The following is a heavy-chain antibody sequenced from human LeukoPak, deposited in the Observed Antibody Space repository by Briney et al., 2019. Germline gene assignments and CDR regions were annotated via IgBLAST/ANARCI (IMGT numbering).Heavy chain of an antibody. CDR2: IYYSGST. Sequence: PSETLSLTCTVSGGPISSYYWIWIRQPPGKGLEWIGYIYYSGSTNYNPSLKSRVTISVETSKNQFSLKLSSVTAADTAVYYCAREDRMITFGGVIVKGDAFDIWGQGTMVTVSS. J-gene: IGHJ3*02. V-gene: IGHV4-59*12. CDR3: AREDRMITFGGVIVKGDAFDI. D-gene: IGHD3-16*02. CDR1: GGPISSYY.